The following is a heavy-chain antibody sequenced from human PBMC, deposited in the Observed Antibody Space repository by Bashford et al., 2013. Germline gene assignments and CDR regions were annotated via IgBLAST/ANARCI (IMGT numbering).Heavy chain of an antibody. D-gene: IGHD6-19*01. CDR3: ARHSLLTGAGTGFDY. V-gene: IGHV4-59*08. CDR2: LFTVGAP. Sequence: SETLSLTCTVSVAPSLITTGAGSAAPREGTGVDWIYLFTVGAPSTTPPPTSRVTMSVDTSKNQFSLKLTSVTAADTAVYYCARHSLLTGAGTGFDYWGQGTLVTVSS. CDR1: VAPSLITT. J-gene: IGHJ4*02.